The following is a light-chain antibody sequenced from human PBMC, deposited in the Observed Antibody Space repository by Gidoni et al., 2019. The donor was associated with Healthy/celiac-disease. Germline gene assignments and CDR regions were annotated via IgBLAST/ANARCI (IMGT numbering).Light chain of an antibody. CDR1: SSHLGSNT. CDR3: AAWDDSLNGHVV. J-gene: IGLJ2*01. CDR2: SNN. Sequence: QSVLTQPPSASGTPGQRFTISCSGSSSHLGSNTVNWYQLLPGTAPKLLISSNNQRPSGVPDRVSGSKSGTSSSLAISGLQSEDEADYYCAAWDDSLNGHVVFGGGTKLTVL. V-gene: IGLV1-44*01.